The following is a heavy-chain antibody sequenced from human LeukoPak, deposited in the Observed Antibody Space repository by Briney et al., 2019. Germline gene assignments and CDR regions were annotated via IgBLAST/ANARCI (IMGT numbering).Heavy chain of an antibody. CDR2: INHSGST. CDR3: ARLCRGSGWYYFDY. Sequence: PSETLSLTCAVYGGSFSGYYWSWIRQPPGKGLEWIGEINHSGSTNYNPSLKSRVTISVDTSKNQFSLKLSSVTVADTAVYYCARLCRGSGWYYFDYWGQGTLVTVSS. D-gene: IGHD6-19*01. V-gene: IGHV4-34*01. CDR1: GGSFSGYY. J-gene: IGHJ4*02.